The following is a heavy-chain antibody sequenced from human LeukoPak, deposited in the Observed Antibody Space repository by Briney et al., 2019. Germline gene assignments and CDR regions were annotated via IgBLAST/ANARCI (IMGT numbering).Heavy chain of an antibody. CDR2: IGSSSNYI. CDR1: GFTFSNYW. CDR3: VRDAASPDF. V-gene: IGHV3-21*01. D-gene: IGHD6-25*01. Sequence: GGSLRLSCAASGFTFSNYWMNWVRQAPGKGLEWVSSIGSSSNYIYYSDSVKGRFTISRDNANNSLFLQMNSLRVEDTALYYCVRDAASPDFWGQGTLVTVSS. J-gene: IGHJ4*02.